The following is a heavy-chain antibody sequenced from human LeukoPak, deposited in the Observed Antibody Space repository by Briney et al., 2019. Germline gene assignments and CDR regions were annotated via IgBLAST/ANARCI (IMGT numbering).Heavy chain of an antibody. CDR3: ARVTPGGSRQIDI. CDR2: VNFDGSTS. Sequence: GGSLRLSCAASGFTFSSDWMHWVRQAPGKGLVWVSRVNFDGSTSNYADSVKGRFTISRDNPKNTLYLQMNSLRVDDTAVYYCARVTPGGSRQIDIWGQGTMVTVSS. V-gene: IGHV3-74*01. D-gene: IGHD2-15*01. CDR1: GFTFSSDW. J-gene: IGHJ3*02.